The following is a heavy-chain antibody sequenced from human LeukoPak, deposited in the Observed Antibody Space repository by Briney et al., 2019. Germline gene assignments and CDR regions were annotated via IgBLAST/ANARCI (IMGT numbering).Heavy chain of an antibody. CDR2: IWSDGTNK. D-gene: IGHD4-11*01. J-gene: IGHJ4*02. Sequence: GGSLRLSCAASGFTFSHFGFHWVRQALGKGLEWVAVIWSDGTNKYYGNSVKGRFTIHGDDSQNRVYLQMNNLRVDDTAIYFCAKDAQRGFDYSNSLEYWGQGSPVTVSS. CDR1: GFTFSHFG. V-gene: IGHV3-33*03. CDR3: AKDAQRGFDYSNSLEY.